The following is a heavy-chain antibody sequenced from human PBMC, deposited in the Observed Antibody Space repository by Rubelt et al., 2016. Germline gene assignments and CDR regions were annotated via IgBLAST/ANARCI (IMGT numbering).Heavy chain of an antibody. Sequence: QVQLQESGPGLVKPSETLSLTCSVSGGSISGYYWNWIRQPPGKGLEWIGYVYSSGSTNYNPSLKNRVNISVDSSKNPFSLKLSSVTAADTAVYYCAGRGGSRGYYYFDYSGQGTLVTVSS. CDR1: GGSISGYY. D-gene: IGHD3-22*01. CDR2: VYSSGST. CDR3: AGRGGSRGYYYFDY. J-gene: IGHJ4*02. V-gene: IGHV4-59*01.